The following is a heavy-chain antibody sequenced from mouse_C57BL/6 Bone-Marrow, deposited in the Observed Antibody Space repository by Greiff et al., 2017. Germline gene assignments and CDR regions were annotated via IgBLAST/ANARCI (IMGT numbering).Heavy chain of an antibody. D-gene: IGHD1-1*01. Sequence: VQLQQSGPELVKPGASVKMSCKASGYTFTDYNMHWVKQSHGKSLEWIGYINPNNGGTSYNQKFKGKATLTVNKSSSTAYMELRSLTSEDSAVYYCARENYYGSSLHFDYWGQGTTLTVFS. CDR3: ARENYYGSSLHFDY. V-gene: IGHV1-22*01. CDR2: INPNNGGT. J-gene: IGHJ2*01. CDR1: GYTFTDYN.